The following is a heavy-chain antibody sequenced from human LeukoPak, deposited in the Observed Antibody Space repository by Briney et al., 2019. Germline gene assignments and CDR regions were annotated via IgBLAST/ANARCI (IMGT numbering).Heavy chain of an antibody. CDR1: GFTFSGYW. Sequence: GGSLRLSCAASGFTFSGYWMNWVRQAPGKGLEWVANIKQDGSEKFYVDSVKGRFTISRDNAKNSLYLQMNSLRAEDTAVYYCARVGDYGGFFNYWGQGTLVTVSS. D-gene: IGHD4-17*01. V-gene: IGHV3-7*01. CDR3: ARVGDYGGFFNY. CDR2: IKQDGSEK. J-gene: IGHJ4*02.